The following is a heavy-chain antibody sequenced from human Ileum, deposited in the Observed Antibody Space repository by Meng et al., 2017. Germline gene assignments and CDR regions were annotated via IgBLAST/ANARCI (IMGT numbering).Heavy chain of an antibody. Sequence: GGSLRLSCAASGFPFSSYGMHWVRQAPGKGLEWVAMIWLDGSNEYYRDSVKGRFTISRDNSKNTLYLQMNSLRAEDTAMYYCARDSDWYLDLWGRGTLVTVSS. V-gene: IGHV3-33*01. J-gene: IGHJ2*01. CDR3: ARDSDWYLDL. CDR2: IWLDGSNE. CDR1: GFPFSSYG.